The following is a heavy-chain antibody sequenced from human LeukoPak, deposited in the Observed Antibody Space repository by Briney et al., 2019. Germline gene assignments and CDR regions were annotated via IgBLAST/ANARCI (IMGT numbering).Heavy chain of an antibody. D-gene: IGHD5-18*01. CDR2: IYYSGST. V-gene: IGHV4-39*07. CDR1: GGSISSSSYY. Sequence: SETLSLTCTVSGGSISSSSYYWGWIRQPPGKGLEWIGSIYYSGSTYYNPSLKSRVTISVDTSKNQFSLKLSSVTAADTAVYYCARGPGSPQLWLKLFDPWGQGTLVTVSS. J-gene: IGHJ5*02. CDR3: ARGPGSPQLWLKLFDP.